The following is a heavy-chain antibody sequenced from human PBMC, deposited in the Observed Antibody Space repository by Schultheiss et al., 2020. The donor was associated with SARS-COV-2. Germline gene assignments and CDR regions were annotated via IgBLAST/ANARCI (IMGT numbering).Heavy chain of an antibody. CDR3: AREAWTLGYCSSTSCCPFDY. D-gene: IGHD2-2*01. Sequence: SETLSLTCTVSGGSISSSSYYWGWIRQPPGKGLEWIGSIYYSGSTYYNPSLKSRVTISVDTSKNQFSLKLNSVTPEDTAVYYCAREAWTLGYCSSTSCCPFDYWGQGTLVTVSS. V-gene: IGHV4-39*07. J-gene: IGHJ4*02. CDR2: IYYSGST. CDR1: GGSISSSSYY.